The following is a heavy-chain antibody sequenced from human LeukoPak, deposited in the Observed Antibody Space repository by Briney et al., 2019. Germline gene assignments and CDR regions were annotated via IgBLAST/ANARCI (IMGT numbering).Heavy chain of an antibody. D-gene: IGHD3-3*01. CDR2: INHSGST. CDR1: GGSFSGYY. J-gene: IGHJ4*02. CDR3: ARLREIPVFGVVTKSTSYFDY. Sequence: PSETLSLTCDVYGGSFSGYYWSWIRQPPEKGLEWIGEINHSGSTNYNPSLKSRVTISVDTSKNQFSLKLSSVTAADTAVYYCARLREIPVFGVVTKSTSYFDYWGQGTLVTVSS. V-gene: IGHV4-34*01.